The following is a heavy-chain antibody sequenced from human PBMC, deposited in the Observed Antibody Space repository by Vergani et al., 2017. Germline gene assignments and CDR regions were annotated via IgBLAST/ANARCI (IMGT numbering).Heavy chain of an antibody. CDR2: IIPILGTA. CDR3: ARAARATYYDFWSGYS. D-gene: IGHD3-3*01. Sequence: QVQLVQSGAEVKKPGSSVKVSCKASGGTFSSYTISWVRQAPGQGLEWMGRIIPILGTANYAQKFQGRVTITADESTSTAYMELSSLRSEDTAVYYCARAARATYYDFWSGYSWGQGTLVTVSS. V-gene: IGHV1-69*08. CDR1: GGTFSSYT. J-gene: IGHJ4*02.